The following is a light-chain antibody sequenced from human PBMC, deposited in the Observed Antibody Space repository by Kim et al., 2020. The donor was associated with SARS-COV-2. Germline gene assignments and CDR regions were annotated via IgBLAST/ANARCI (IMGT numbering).Light chain of an antibody. J-gene: IGKJ1*01. V-gene: IGKV3-11*01. CDR2: DAS. CDR3: QQRSNWPRTWT. Sequence: PGERATLSCRASQSVSSYLAWYQQKPGQAPRLLIYDASNRATGIPARFSGSGSGTDFTLTISSLGPEDFAVYYCQQRSNWPRTWTFGQGTKVDIK. CDR1: QSVSSY.